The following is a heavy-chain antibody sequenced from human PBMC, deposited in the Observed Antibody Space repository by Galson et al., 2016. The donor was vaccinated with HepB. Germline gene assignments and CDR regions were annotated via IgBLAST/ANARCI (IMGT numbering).Heavy chain of an antibody. J-gene: IGHJ4*02. D-gene: IGHD1-1*01. CDR2: ISTRRTT. Sequence: SLRLSCAASGFVFSNFGLSWVRQAPGKGLEWVASISTRRTTYYSDSLQGRFTISRDNSNNTLYLQMNGLRAEDRAVYYCSKERLVRRIFVHWGQGTLLTVSS. V-gene: IGHV3-23*01. CDR1: GFVFSNFG. CDR3: SKERLVRRIFVH.